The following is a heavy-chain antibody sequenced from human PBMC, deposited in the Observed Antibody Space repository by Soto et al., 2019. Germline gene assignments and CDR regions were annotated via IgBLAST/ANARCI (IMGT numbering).Heavy chain of an antibody. V-gene: IGHV4-30-4*01. CDR2: IYHSGST. J-gene: IGHJ5*02. CDR3: ARERPDGARLDP. Sequence: QVQLQESGPGLVKPSQTLSLTCTVSGGSISSGDYYWSWIRQPPGKGLEWIGYIYHSGSTYYNPSLXSXLTLSVDTSKTQFSLKLSSVTAADTAVYYCARERPDGARLDPWGQGTLVTVSS. D-gene: IGHD6-6*01. CDR1: GGSISSGDYY.